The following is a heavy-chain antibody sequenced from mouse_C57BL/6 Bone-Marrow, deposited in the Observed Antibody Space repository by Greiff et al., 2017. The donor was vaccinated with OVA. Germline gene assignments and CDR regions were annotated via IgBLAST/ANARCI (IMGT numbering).Heavy chain of an antibody. J-gene: IGHJ3*01. CDR2: IYPRDGST. CDR3: ARKRLLWFAY. D-gene: IGHD2-10*01. V-gene: IGHV1-85*01. CDR1: GGGCTSYV. Sequence: VQLQQSGPELVKPGASVKVVGRAGGGGCTSYVINWVKQRPGQGLEWIGWIYPRDGSTKYNEKFKGKATLTVDTSSSTAYRELHSLTSEDSAVYFCARKRLLWFAYWGQGTLVTVSA.